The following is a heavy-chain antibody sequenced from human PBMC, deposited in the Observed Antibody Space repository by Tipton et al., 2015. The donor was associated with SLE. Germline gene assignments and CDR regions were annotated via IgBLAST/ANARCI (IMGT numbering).Heavy chain of an antibody. CDR1: GGSFSGYY. Sequence: TLSLTCAVYGGSFSGYYWSWIRQPPGRGLEWIGEINHSGSTNYNPSLKSRVTISVDTSKNQFSLKLSSVTAADTAVYYCARLTTFSSGCDYWGQGTLVTVSS. CDR3: ARLTTFSSGCDY. V-gene: IGHV4-34*01. D-gene: IGHD6-19*01. CDR2: INHSGST. J-gene: IGHJ4*02.